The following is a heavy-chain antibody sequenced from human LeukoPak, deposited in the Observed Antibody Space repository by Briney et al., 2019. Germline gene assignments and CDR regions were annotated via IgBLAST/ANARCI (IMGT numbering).Heavy chain of an antibody. D-gene: IGHD3-9*01. CDR3: ARGALRYFDWLGPWFDP. CDR1: GGSISSGGSS. V-gene: IGHV4-30-2*01. Sequence: SETLSLTCAVSGGSISSGGSSWGWIRQPPGKGLEWIGYIYHSGSTYYNPSLKSRVTISVDRSKNQFSLKLSSVTAADTAVYYCARGALRYFDWLGPWFDPWGQGTLVTVSS. CDR2: IYHSGST. J-gene: IGHJ5*02.